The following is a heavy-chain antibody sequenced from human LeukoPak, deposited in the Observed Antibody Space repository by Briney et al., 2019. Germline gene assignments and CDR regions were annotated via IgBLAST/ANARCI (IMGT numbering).Heavy chain of an antibody. D-gene: IGHD2-21*01. V-gene: IGHV3-11*04. Sequence: GGSLRLSCAASGFTFSDYYMSWIRQPPGKGLEWVSVKGRFTISRDDAKNSLYLQMNSLRAEDTAVYYCARGFRFPDVWGKGTTVTVSS. CDR1: GFTFSDYY. J-gene: IGHJ6*04. CDR3: ARGFRFPDV.